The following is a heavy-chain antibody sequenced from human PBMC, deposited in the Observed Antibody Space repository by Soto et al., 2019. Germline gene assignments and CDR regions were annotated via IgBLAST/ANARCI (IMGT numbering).Heavy chain of an antibody. CDR3: ASXGMDTAMVTYYYYGMNV. D-gene: IGHD5-18*01. Sequence: GAAVKVSCKASGGTFSSYAISWVRQAPGQGLEWMGGIIPIFGTANYAQKFQGRVTITADESTSTAYMELSSLRSEDTAVYYCASXGMDTAMVTYYYYGMNVWGQGTTVTVSS. CDR1: GGTFSSYA. V-gene: IGHV1-69*01. CDR2: IIPIFGTA. J-gene: IGHJ6*01.